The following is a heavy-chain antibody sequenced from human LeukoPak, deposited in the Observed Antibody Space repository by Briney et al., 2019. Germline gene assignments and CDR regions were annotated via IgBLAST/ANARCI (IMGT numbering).Heavy chain of an antibody. D-gene: IGHD3-10*01. V-gene: IGHV3-23*01. CDR3: AKDNPLLWFGESPGPVDY. J-gene: IGHJ4*02. CDR1: GFTFSSYA. Sequence: GGSLRLSCAASGFTFSSYAMSWVRQAPGRGLKWVSTITATGTYTYFADSVKSRFTISRDNSENTLYLQVNSLRAEDTAVYYCAKDNPLLWFGESPGPVDYWGQGTLVTVSS. CDR2: ITATGTYT.